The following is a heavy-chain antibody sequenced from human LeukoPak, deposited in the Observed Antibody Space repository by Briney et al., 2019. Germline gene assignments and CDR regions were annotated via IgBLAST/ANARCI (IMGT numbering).Heavy chain of an antibody. Sequence: SETLSLTCTVSGGSISSGDYYWSWIRQPPGKGPEWIGYIYYSGSTYYNPSLKSRVTISVDTSKNQFSLKLSSVTAADTAVYYCARGRTYYDILTGYYTHWGQGTLVTVSS. CDR2: IYYSGST. CDR1: GGSISSGDYY. V-gene: IGHV4-30-4*01. CDR3: ARGRTYYDILTGYYTH. J-gene: IGHJ4*02. D-gene: IGHD3-9*01.